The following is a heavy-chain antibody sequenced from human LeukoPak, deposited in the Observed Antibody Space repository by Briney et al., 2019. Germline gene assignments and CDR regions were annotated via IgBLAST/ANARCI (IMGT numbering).Heavy chain of an antibody. V-gene: IGHV3-15*01. CDR2: IRTKIDGETT. CDR3: TTERNWELLRPYGMDI. CDR1: GFNFKYVW. Sequence: GGSLRLSCAASGFNFKYVWMSWVRQAPGKGREWVGRIRTKIDGETTDYAAPVKGRFIISRDDSKTTLYLQMNSLKIEDSAAYYCTTERNWELLRPYGMDIWGQGTTVTVSS. D-gene: IGHD1-26*01. J-gene: IGHJ6*02.